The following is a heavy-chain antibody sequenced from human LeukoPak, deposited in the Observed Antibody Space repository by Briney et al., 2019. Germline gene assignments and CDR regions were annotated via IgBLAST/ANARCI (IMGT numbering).Heavy chain of an antibody. V-gene: IGHV4-59*01. CDR2: IYYTGST. CDR1: GGSISSYY. D-gene: IGHD3-10*01. CDR3: ARYGSGSYRQFDY. J-gene: IGHJ4*02. Sequence: SETLSLTCTVSGGSISSYYWSWIRQPPGKGLEWIGYIYYTGSTNYNPSLKSRVTISVDTSKNQFPLKLSSVTAADTAVYYCARYGSGSYRQFDYWGQGTLVTVSS.